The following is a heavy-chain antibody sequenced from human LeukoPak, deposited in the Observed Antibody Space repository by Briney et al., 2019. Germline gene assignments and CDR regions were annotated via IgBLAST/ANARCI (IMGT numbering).Heavy chain of an antibody. CDR3: ARDLVNPYSSGWYPSYYMDV. Sequence: SETLSLTCTVSGYSISSGYYWGWIRQPPGKGLEWIGEINHSGSTNYNPSLKSRVTISVDTSKNQFSLKLSSVTAADTAVYYCARDLVNPYSSGWYPSYYMDVWGKGTTVTVSS. CDR2: INHSGST. V-gene: IGHV4-38-2*02. D-gene: IGHD6-19*01. CDR1: GYSISSGYY. J-gene: IGHJ6*03.